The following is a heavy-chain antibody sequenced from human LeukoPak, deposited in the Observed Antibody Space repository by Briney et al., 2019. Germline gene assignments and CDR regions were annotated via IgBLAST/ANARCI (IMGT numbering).Heavy chain of an antibody. V-gene: IGHV4-31*03. J-gene: IGHJ4*02. D-gene: IGHD3-10*01. CDR1: SGSISSGGYY. CDR3: ARDRRFGEFLDY. CDR2: IYYSGST. Sequence: PSETLSLTCTVSSGSISSGGYYWSWIRQHPGKGLEWIGYIYYSGSTYYNPSLKSRVTISVDTSKNQFSLKLSSVTAADTAVYYCARDRRFGEFLDYWGQGTLVTVSS.